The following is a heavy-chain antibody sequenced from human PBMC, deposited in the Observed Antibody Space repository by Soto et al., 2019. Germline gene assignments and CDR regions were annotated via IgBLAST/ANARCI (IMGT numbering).Heavy chain of an antibody. J-gene: IGHJ6*02. Sequence: SETLSLTCAVYGGSFSGYYWSWIRQPPGKGLEWIGEINHSGSTNYNPSLKSRVTISVDTSKNQFSLKLSSVTAADTAVYYCARDRGAAAPYYYGMDVWGQGTTVTVSS. V-gene: IGHV4-34*01. CDR1: GGSFSGYY. CDR3: ARDRGAAAPYYYGMDV. D-gene: IGHD6-13*01. CDR2: INHSGST.